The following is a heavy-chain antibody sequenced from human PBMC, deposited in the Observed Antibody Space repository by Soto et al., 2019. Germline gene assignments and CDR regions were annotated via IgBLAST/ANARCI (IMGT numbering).Heavy chain of an antibody. D-gene: IGHD4-17*01. V-gene: IGHV4-30-4*01. Sequence: QVQLQESGPGLVKPSQTLSLTCSVSGGSISSGDYYWSWIRQPPGKRLEWIGYIYYSGSTYYNPSLKSRVTIAVDTSKNQFSLKLSSVTAADTAVYYCARTPTVSTAPFDYWGQGTLVTVSS. CDR1: GGSISSGDYY. J-gene: IGHJ4*02. CDR3: ARTPTVSTAPFDY. CDR2: IYYSGST.